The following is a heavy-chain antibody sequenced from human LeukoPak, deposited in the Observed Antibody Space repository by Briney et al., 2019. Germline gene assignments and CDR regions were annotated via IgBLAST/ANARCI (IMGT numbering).Heavy chain of an antibody. CDR2: IYYSGST. CDR1: GGSISSSNW. J-gene: IGHJ4*02. CDR3: ARHRRSFDY. V-gene: IGHV4-4*02. Sequence: SGTLSLTCAVSGGSISSSNWWSWVRQPPGKGLEWIGSIYYSGSTYYNPSLKSRVTISVDTSKNQFSLKLSSVTAADTAVYYCARHRRSFDYWGQGTLVTVSS.